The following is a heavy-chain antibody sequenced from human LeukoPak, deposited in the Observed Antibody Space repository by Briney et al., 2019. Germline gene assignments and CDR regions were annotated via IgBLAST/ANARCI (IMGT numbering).Heavy chain of an antibody. D-gene: IGHD3-10*01. J-gene: IGHJ5*02. CDR2: ISGSGDST. V-gene: IGHV3-23*01. CDR1: GFTFSNCG. CDR3: ASHYGSGSWNWLDP. Sequence: GGSLRLSCAASGFTFSNCGMSWVRQTPGRGWEWVSAISGSGDSTYYADSVKGRFTISRDNYKNTLYLQMSSLRAEDTAVYYCASHYGSGSWNWLDPWGQGTLVTVSS.